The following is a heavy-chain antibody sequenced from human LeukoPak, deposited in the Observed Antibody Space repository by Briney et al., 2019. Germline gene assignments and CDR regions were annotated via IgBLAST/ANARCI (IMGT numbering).Heavy chain of an antibody. D-gene: IGHD3-10*01. J-gene: IGHJ4*02. CDR1: RYSFTAFY. Sequence: ASVNDSCKTSRYSFTAFYIHWVRPAPAQGLEWMGWIHPRRGETNYAQKLQGRVTMTRDTSISTAYLDLSSLRSHDTAVYYCARDGDYGTGSYYRGCIDSWGQGTLVTVSP. CDR2: IHPRRGET. V-gene: IGHV1-2*02. CDR3: ARDGDYGTGSYYRGCIDS.